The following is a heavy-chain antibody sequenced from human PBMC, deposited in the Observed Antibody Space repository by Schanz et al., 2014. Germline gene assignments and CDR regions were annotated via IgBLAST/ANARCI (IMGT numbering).Heavy chain of an antibody. CDR1: GFTFSTYA. V-gene: IGHV3-30*04. CDR3: AKGQLLSYYFDY. J-gene: IGHJ4*02. Sequence: QVQLVESGGGVVQPGRSLRLSCAASGFTFSTYAMHWVRQAPGKGLEWVAVISSDGSYKYYADSVKGRFTISRDNSKNTLYLQMNSLRAEDTAVYYCAKGQLLSYYFDYWGQGTLVTVSS. D-gene: IGHD2-21*01. CDR2: ISSDGSYK.